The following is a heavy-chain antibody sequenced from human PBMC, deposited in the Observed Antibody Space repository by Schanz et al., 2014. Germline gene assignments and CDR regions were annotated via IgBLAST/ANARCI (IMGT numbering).Heavy chain of an antibody. CDR1: GFIFSNFA. J-gene: IGHJ4*02. Sequence: EVQLVESGGGLVQPGGSLRLSCAASGFIFSNFAMEWVRQAPGKGLEWVSAISGSGAGTYYADSVEGRFTISRDNAKNTLYLQMNSLRPEDTALYYCVGIHVAVAEAFYWGQGALVTVSS. D-gene: IGHD6-19*01. CDR3: VGIHVAVAEAFY. CDR2: ISGSGAGT. V-gene: IGHV3-23*04.